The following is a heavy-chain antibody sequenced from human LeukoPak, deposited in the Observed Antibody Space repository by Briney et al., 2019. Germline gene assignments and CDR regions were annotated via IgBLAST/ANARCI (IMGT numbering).Heavy chain of an antibody. V-gene: IGHV3-11*06. Sequence: PGGSLRLSCAAAGFTFSDYYMSSIRQAPGKGLEWVSYISSSSSYTNYADSVKGRFTISRDNAKNSLYLQMNSLRAEDTAVYYCARPYSSSWNYFDYWGQGTLVTVSS. CDR3: ARPYSSSWNYFDY. CDR2: ISSSSSYT. D-gene: IGHD6-13*01. CDR1: GFTFSDYY. J-gene: IGHJ4*02.